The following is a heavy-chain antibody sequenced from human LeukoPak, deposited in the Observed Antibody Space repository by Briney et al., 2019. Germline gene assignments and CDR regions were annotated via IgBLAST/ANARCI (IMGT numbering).Heavy chain of an antibody. CDR3: ARDRYYYGSGSWFDP. Sequence: PSETLSLTCNVSGGSISSYYWSWIRQPAGKGLEWIGYIYYSGSTNYNPSLKSRVTISVDTSKNQFSLKLSSVTAADTAVYYCARDRYYYGSGSWFDPWGQGTLVTVSS. D-gene: IGHD3-10*01. V-gene: IGHV4-59*01. J-gene: IGHJ5*02. CDR1: GGSISSYY. CDR2: IYYSGST.